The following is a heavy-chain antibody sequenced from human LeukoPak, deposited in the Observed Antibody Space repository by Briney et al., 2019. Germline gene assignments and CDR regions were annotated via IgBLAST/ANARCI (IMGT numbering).Heavy chain of an antibody. J-gene: IGHJ4*02. V-gene: IGHV1-46*01. CDR3: ARLRVPHYYDSSGYYDY. CDR1: GYTFTSYC. D-gene: IGHD3-22*01. CDR2: INPSSGST. Sequence: ASVKVSCKASGYTFTSYCMHWVRQAPGQRLEWMGIINPSSGSTTYAQRFQVRVTMTRDTSTSTVYMELSSLRSEDTAVYYCARLRVPHYYDSSGYYDYWGQGTLVTVSS.